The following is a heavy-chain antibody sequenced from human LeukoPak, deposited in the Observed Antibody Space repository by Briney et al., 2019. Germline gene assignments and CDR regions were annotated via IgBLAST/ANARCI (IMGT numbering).Heavy chain of an antibody. CDR3: ARDFGRTSDWQPRLYYGMDV. V-gene: IGHV3-21*01. Sequence: GGSLRLSCAASGFTLSDYPMNWVRQAPGKGLERVSSITSSLSYISYADSVKGRFTISRDNAKNSLSLQMNSLRAEDTAVYYCARDFGRTSDWQPRLYYGMDVWGQGTTVTVSS. CDR1: GFTLSDYP. D-gene: IGHD2-2*01. CDR2: ITSSLSYI. J-gene: IGHJ6*02.